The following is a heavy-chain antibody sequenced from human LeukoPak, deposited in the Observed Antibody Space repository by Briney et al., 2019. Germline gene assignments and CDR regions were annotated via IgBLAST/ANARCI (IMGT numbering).Heavy chain of an antibody. V-gene: IGHV4-39*01. Sequence: SETLSLTCTVSGGSISSSSYYWGWIRQPPGKGLEWIGSIYYSGSAYYNPSLKSRVTISVDTSKNQFSLKLSSVTAAGTAVYYCARCHSIVGAEFDCWGQGTLVTVSS. CDR2: IYYSGSA. D-gene: IGHD1-26*01. J-gene: IGHJ4*02. CDR1: GGSISSSSYY. CDR3: ARCHSIVGAEFDC.